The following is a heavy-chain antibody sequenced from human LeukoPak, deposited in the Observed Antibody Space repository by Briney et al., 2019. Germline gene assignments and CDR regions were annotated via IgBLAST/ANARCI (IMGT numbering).Heavy chain of an antibody. D-gene: IGHD6-6*01. CDR1: GGSNSRSTYY. V-gene: IGHV4-39*01. CDR2: INYTGNT. J-gene: IGHJ6*03. Sequence: TSGTLSLTCTVSGGSNSRSTYYWGWIRQPPGKGPEWIGSINYTGNTYYSPSLKSRVTISVDTSKDKFSLKLSSVTAADTAVYYCARHKGDRSSWGGAHYYYYYMDVWGKGTTVTVSS. CDR3: ARHKGDRSSWGGAHYYYYYMDV.